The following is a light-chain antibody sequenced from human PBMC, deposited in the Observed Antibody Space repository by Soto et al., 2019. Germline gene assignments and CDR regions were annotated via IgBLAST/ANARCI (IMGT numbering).Light chain of an antibody. J-gene: IGKJ2*01. CDR1: QNIRSS. CDR2: DAS. CDR3: QQYDIWPPYT. V-gene: IGKV3-15*01. Sequence: EVVMTQSPASLSASPGERVTLSCRASQNIRSSLAWYQQRPGQAPRLLIYDASTRATGIPPRFSGGGSGTEFTVTISSLQSEDFPIYYCQQYDIWPPYTFGQGTKV.